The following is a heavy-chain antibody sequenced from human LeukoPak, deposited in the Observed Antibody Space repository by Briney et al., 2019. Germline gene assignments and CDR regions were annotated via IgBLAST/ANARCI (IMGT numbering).Heavy chain of an antibody. CDR3: AIWSPYYFDY. CDR1: GGSISSNSDY. D-gene: IGHD2-8*02. J-gene: IGHJ4*02. Sequence: PSETLSLTCSVSGGSISSNSDYWGWIRQSPGKGLEWIGNIHYKGSTYSNPSLKNRVSISVDTSKNQLSLKLSSVTAADTAIYYCAIWSPYYFDYWGQGTLVTVSS. CDR2: IHYKGST. V-gene: IGHV4-39*07.